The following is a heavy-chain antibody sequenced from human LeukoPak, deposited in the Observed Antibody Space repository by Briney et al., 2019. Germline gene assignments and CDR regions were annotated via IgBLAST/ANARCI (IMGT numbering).Heavy chain of an antibody. CDR3: ARLRGYSYGYHNY. CDR1: GGPFSGYY. D-gene: IGHD5-18*01. V-gene: IGHV4-34*01. Sequence: SETLSLTCAVYGGPFSGYYWSWIRQPPGKGLEWIGEINHSGSTNYNPSLKSRVTISVDTFKNQFSLKLSSVTAADTAVYYCARLRGYSYGYHNYWGQGTLVTVSS. J-gene: IGHJ4*02. CDR2: INHSGST.